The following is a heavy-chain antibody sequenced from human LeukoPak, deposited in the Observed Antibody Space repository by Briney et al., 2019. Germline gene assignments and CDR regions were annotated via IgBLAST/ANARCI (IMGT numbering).Heavy chain of an antibody. CDR1: GFTFSSYA. CDR2: ISGGGGST. Sequence: GGSLRLSCAASGFTFSSYAMSWVRQAPGKGLEWVSAISGGGGSTYYADSVKGRFTISRDNSKNTLYLQMNSLRAEDTAVYYCASLHPYYDILTGYPRGYFDYWGQGTLVTVSS. J-gene: IGHJ4*02. V-gene: IGHV3-23*01. D-gene: IGHD3-9*01. CDR3: ASLHPYYDILTGYPRGYFDY.